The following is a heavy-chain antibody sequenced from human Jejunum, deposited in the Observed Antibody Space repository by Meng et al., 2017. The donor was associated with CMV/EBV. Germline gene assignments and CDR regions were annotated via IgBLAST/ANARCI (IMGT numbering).Heavy chain of an antibody. Sequence: VQLVQSGGEGKKPGASVKVSCKASGYTFTNYGIIWVRQAPGQGLEWMGWISAYNGNTNYAQTLQGRVTMTTDTSTSTAYMELGSLRSDDTAVYYCARVEVGITSGDYWGQGTLVTVSS. D-gene: IGHD1-26*01. V-gene: IGHV1-18*01. CDR3: ARVEVGITSGDY. CDR1: GYTFTNYG. CDR2: ISAYNGNT. J-gene: IGHJ4*02.